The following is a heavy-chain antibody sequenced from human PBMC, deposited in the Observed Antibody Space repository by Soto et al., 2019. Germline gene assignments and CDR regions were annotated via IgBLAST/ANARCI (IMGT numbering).Heavy chain of an antibody. CDR1: GDTISSNSAT. Sequence: PSQTLSLTCAISGDTISSNSATWHWIRQSPSRGLEWLGRTYYRSRWYNDYSVSLKSRITINPDTSKNQFSLHLNSVTPEDTAVYYCARDNIVRTMALFDYWGQGTLVTVSS. J-gene: IGHJ4*02. V-gene: IGHV6-1*01. CDR2: TYYRSRWYN. CDR3: ARDNIVRTMALFDY. D-gene: IGHD1-26*01.